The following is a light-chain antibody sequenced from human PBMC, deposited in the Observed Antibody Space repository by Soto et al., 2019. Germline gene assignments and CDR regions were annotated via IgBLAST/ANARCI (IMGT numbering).Light chain of an antibody. V-gene: IGLV1-51*01. J-gene: IGLJ3*02. CDR3: EAWDSSLSAGV. Sequence: QSALTQPPSVSGSPGQSVTISCTGTSTDFVSYNRVSWYQQPPGTAPKLIIYDNDKRPSGIPDRFSASKSGTSATLGITGLQTGDEADYYCEAWDSSLSAGVFGGGTKLTVL. CDR1: STDFVSYNR. CDR2: DND.